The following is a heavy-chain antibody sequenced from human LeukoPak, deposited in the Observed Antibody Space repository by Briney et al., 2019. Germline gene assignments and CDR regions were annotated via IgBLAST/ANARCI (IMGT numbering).Heavy chain of an antibody. J-gene: IGHJ6*03. CDR3: AKDRGVAGQPDYYYYYMDV. V-gene: IGHV3-48*03. Sequence: PGGSLRLSCAASGFTFSSYEMNWVRQAPGKGLEWVSYISSSGSTIYYADSVKGRFTISRDNAKNSLYLQMNSLRAEDTAVYYCAKDRGVAGQPDYYYYYMDVWGKGTTVTVSS. CDR1: GFTFSSYE. CDR2: ISSSGSTI. D-gene: IGHD6-19*01.